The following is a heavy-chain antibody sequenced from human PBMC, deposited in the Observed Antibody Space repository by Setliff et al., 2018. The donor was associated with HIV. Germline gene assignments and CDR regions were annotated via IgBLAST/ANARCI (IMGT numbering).Heavy chain of an antibody. CDR3: ARGFGSLDP. J-gene: IGHJ5*02. D-gene: IGHD1-26*01. V-gene: IGHV4-61*02. Sequence: SETLSLTCSASGASITSGIYYWAWIRQPAGKGLEFIGRVYFSGSTNYNPSLKSQVTISLDTSKNRFSLNLRSVTAADTAVYYCARGFGSLDPWGKGTLVTVS. CDR1: GASITSGIYY. CDR2: VYFSGST.